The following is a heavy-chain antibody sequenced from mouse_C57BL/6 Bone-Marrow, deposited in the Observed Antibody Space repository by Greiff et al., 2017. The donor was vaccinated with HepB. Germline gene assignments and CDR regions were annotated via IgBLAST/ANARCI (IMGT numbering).Heavy chain of an antibody. V-gene: IGHV1-81*01. CDR1: GYTFTSYG. Sequence: QVQLQQSGAELARPGASVKLSCKASGYTFTSYGISWVKQRTGQGLEWIGEIYPRSGNTYYNEKFKGKATLTADKSSSTAYMGLRSLTSEDSAVYVCAGRDGYPYYYAMDYWGQGTSVTVSS. D-gene: IGHD2-3*01. CDR3: AGRDGYPYYYAMDY. J-gene: IGHJ4*01. CDR2: IYPRSGNT.